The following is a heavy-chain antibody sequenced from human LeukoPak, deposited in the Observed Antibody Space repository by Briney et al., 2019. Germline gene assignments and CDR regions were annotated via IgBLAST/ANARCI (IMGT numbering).Heavy chain of an antibody. CDR2: IYHSGST. J-gene: IGHJ6*04. D-gene: IGHD2-2*01. CDR3: ARFSYCSSTSCSRNYYYYYGMDV. V-gene: IGHV4-30-2*01. CDR1: GGSISSGGYS. Sequence: SETLSLTCAVSGGSISSGGYSWSWIRQPPGKGLEWIGYIYHSGSTYYNPSLKSRVTISVDRPKNQFSLKLSSVTAADTAVYYCARFSYCSSTSCSRNYYYYYGMDVWGKGTTVTVSS.